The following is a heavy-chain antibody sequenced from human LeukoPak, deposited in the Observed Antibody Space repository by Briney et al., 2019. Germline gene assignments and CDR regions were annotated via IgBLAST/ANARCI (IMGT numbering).Heavy chain of an antibody. Sequence: SVKVSCKASGGTFSSYAISWVRQAPGQGLEWMGGIIPIFGTANYAQMFQGRVTITTDESTSTVYRELSSVRSEHTAVYYCASSWIQLWLRGSFDYWGQGTLVTVSS. D-gene: IGHD5-18*01. V-gene: IGHV1-69*05. CDR3: ASSWIQLWLRGSFDY. CDR1: GGTFSSYA. J-gene: IGHJ4*02. CDR2: IIPIFGTA.